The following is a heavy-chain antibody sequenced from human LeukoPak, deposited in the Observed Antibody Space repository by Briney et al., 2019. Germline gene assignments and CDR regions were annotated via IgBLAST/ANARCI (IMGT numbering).Heavy chain of an antibody. Sequence: GGSLRLSCAASGFTFSDYYMSWIRQAPGKGLEWVSYISSSGSTIYYADSVKGRFTISRDNAKNSLYLQMNSLRAEDTAVYYCARRVVVVPAATNWFDPWGQGTLVTVSS. CDR3: ARRVVVVPAATNWFDP. CDR1: GFTFSDYY. J-gene: IGHJ5*02. CDR2: ISSSGSTI. D-gene: IGHD2-2*01. V-gene: IGHV3-11*01.